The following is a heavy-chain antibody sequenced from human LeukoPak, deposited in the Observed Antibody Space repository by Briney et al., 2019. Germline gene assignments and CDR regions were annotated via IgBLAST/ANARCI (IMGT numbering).Heavy chain of an antibody. CDR2: IVGGAGGT. J-gene: IGHJ4*02. D-gene: IGHD2-2*01. V-gene: IGHV3-23*01. Sequence: PGGSLRLSCAASGFTFDDYAMHWVRQAPGKGLEWVSGIVGGAGGTNYADSVKGRFTISRDNSKNTLYLQMNSLRAEDTAVYYCAHGSMYQLDYWGQGTLVTVSS. CDR3: AHGSMYQLDY. CDR1: GFTFDDYA.